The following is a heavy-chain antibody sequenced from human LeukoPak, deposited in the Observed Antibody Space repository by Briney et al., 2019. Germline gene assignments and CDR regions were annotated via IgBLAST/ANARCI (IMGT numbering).Heavy chain of an antibody. CDR1: GGSISSNSYY. Sequence: SETLSLTCAVSGGSISSNSYYWGWIRQPPGKGLEWIGYIYYSRSTNYKPSLKSRITISVDTSKNQFSLNLSSVTAADTAVYYCARGYGNFDYWGQGTLVTVSS. D-gene: IGHD5-12*01. CDR3: ARGYGNFDY. V-gene: IGHV4-61*05. CDR2: IYYSRST. J-gene: IGHJ4*02.